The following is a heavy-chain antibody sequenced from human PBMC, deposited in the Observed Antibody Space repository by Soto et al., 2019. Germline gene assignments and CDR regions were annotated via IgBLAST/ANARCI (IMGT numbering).Heavy chain of an antibody. V-gene: IGHV1-3*01. D-gene: IGHD2-2*02. CDR3: ARDRGYCSGTSCYNPLFDF. Sequence: ASVKVSFKASGYTFSSYAMHWVRQAPGQRLEWMGWINAGNGNTKYSQKFQGRVSITRDTSASTAYMELSSLRSEDTAVYYCARDRGYCSGTSCYNPLFDFWGQGTLVTVS. J-gene: IGHJ4*02. CDR2: INAGNGNT. CDR1: GYTFSSYA.